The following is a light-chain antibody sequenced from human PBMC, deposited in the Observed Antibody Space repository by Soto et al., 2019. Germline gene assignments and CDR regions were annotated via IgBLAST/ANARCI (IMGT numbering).Light chain of an antibody. CDR3: QQYGVPPFN. J-gene: IGKJ2*01. Sequence: EIVLTQSPGALSLSPGEGATLSCRASQAVISGYLAWYQQKPGRAPRLLMYGVSSRPTGISDRFSGSGSGTEFTLTITRLEPEDFALYYCQQYGVPPFNFGQGTKLQIK. CDR2: GVS. CDR1: QAVISGY. V-gene: IGKV3-20*01.